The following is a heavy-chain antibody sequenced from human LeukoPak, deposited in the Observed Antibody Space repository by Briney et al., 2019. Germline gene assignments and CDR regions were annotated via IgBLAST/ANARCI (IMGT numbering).Heavy chain of an antibody. CDR2: IYYSGST. V-gene: IGHV4-39*01. CDR3: ARQGRSRNDFWSGYPYYYMDV. J-gene: IGHJ6*03. D-gene: IGHD3-3*01. Sequence: KPSETLSLTCTVSGGSISSSSYYWGWIRQPPGKGLEWIGSIYYSGSTYYNPSLKSRVTISVDTSKNQFSLKLSSVTAADTAVYYCARQGRSRNDFWSGYPYYYMDVWGKGTTVTVSS. CDR1: GGSISSSSYY.